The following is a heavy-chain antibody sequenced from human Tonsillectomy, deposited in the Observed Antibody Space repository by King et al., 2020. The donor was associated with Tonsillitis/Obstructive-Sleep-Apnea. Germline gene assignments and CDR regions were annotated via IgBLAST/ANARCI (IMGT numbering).Heavy chain of an antibody. Sequence: VQLVESGGGLVQPGGSLRLSCAASGFTFSSYWMHWVRQAPGKGLVWVSRINSDGSSTRYADSVKGRFTISRDNAKNTLYLQMNSLRAEDTAVYYCARAGCSGGVCDPELRWFDPWGQGTLVTVSS. CDR2: INSDGSST. V-gene: IGHV3-74*01. D-gene: IGHD2-8*02. J-gene: IGHJ5*02. CDR1: GFTFSSYW. CDR3: ARAGCSGGVCDPELRWFDP.